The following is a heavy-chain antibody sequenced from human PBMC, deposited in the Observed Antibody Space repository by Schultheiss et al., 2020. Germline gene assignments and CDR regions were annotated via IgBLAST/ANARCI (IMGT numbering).Heavy chain of an antibody. D-gene: IGHD2/OR15-2a*01. Sequence: SETLSLTCAVYGGSFSGYYWTWIRQSPEKGLEWIGEITPSGTTNCQSSLRSRLTISVDMSKNQISLRLTSVTAADTAMYYCARLGTFYRGLDDYWGQGTLVTVSS. J-gene: IGHJ4*02. CDR2: ITPSGTT. V-gene: IGHV4-34*01. CDR3: ARLGTFYRGLDDY. CDR1: GGSFSGYY.